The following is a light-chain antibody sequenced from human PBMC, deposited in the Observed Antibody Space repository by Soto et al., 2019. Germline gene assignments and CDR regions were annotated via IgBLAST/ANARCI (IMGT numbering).Light chain of an antibody. CDR1: QSISRY. V-gene: IGKV1-39*01. CDR2: AAS. J-gene: IGKJ5*01. CDR3: QRSYSTPPIT. Sequence: DIQMTQSPSSLSASVGDRATITCRPSQSISRYLNWYQQKQGKAPKLXXYAASSLQSGVPSRFSGSGSGTDLTLTISSLQPEDFAVYDYQRSYSTPPITFGQGTRLEIK.